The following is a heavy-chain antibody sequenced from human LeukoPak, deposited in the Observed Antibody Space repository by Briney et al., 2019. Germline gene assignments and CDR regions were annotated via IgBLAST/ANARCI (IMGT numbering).Heavy chain of an antibody. J-gene: IGHJ5*02. CDR1: GGTFSSYA. V-gene: IGHV1-69*01. CDR3: ARALITIFGVVKYNWFDP. Sequence: SVKVSCKASGGTFSSYAISWVRQAPGQGLEWMGGIIPIFGTANYAQKFQGRVTITADESTSTAYMELSSLRSEDTAVYYCARALITIFGVVKYNWFDPWGQGTLVTISS. CDR2: IIPIFGTA. D-gene: IGHD3-3*01.